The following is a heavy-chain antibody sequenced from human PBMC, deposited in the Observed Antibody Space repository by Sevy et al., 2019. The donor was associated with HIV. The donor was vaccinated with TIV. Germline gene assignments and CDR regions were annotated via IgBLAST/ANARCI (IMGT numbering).Heavy chain of an antibody. Sequence: GGSLRLSCAASGFTFSSYSMNWVRQAPGKGLEWVSSISSSSSYIYYADSVKGRFTISRDNAKNSLYLKMNSLRAEDTAVYYCARDHDTYYDFDYYYGMDVWGQGTTVTVSS. CDR2: ISSSSSYI. CDR3: ARDHDTYYDFDYYYGMDV. V-gene: IGHV3-21*01. CDR1: GFTFSSYS. D-gene: IGHD3-3*01. J-gene: IGHJ6*02.